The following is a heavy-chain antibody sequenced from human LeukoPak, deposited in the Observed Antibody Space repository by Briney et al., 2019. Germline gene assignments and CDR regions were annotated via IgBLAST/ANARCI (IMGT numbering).Heavy chain of an antibody. CDR1: GFTFSSYA. V-gene: IGHV3-23*01. D-gene: IGHD3-3*01. Sequence: GGSLRLSCAASGFTFSSYAMSWVRQAPGKGLEWVSAISGSGGSTYYADSVKGRFTISRDNSKNTLYLQMDSLRAEDTAVYYCAKDTIFGVVIDYGMDVWGQGTTVTVSS. CDR3: AKDTIFGVVIDYGMDV. J-gene: IGHJ6*02. CDR2: ISGSGGST.